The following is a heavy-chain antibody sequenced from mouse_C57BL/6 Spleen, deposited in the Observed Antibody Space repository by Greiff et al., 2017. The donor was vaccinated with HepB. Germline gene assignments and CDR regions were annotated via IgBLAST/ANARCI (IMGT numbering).Heavy chain of an antibody. J-gene: IGHJ1*03. CDR2: IYPSDSET. Sequence: QVQLQQPGAELVRPGSSVKLSCKASGYTFTSYWMDWVKQRPGQGLEWIGNIYPSDSETHYNQKFKDQATLTVDKSSSTAYMQLSSLTSEDSAVYYGAREAGSPWYFDVWGTGTTVTVSS. D-gene: IGHD1-1*01. CDR1: GYTFTSYW. V-gene: IGHV1-61*01. CDR3: AREAGSPWYFDV.